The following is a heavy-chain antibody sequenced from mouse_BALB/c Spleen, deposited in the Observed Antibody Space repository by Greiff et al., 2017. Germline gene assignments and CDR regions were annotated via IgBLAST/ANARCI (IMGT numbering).Heavy chain of an antibody. CDR1: GFTFSSYY. V-gene: IGHV5-6-2*01. CDR2: INSNGGST. CDR3: AGDCGSTYFRSFDAMDY. J-gene: IGHJ4*01. D-gene: IGHD2-14*01. Sequence: EVQLVESGGGLVKPGGSLKLSCAASGFTFSSYYMSWVRQTPEKSLELVAAINSNGGSTYYPDNVKGRFTITRDKAKNTLYLQMSSLMSEDTASYYYAGDCGSTYFRSFDAMDYWGQGTSVTVSS.